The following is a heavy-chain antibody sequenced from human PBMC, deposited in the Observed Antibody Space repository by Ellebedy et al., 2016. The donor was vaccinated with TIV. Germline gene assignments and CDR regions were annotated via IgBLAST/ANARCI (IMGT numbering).Heavy chain of an antibody. Sequence: ASVKVSCKASGYTFTRNGMNWVRQAPGQGLEWMGWINTNTGNPTYAQGFTGRFVFSLDTSVSTAYLQISSLKAEDTAVYYCAREVWFAPQLARMDVWGQGTTVTVSS. D-gene: IGHD3-10*01. CDR2: INTNTGNP. CDR1: GYTFTRNG. J-gene: IGHJ6*02. V-gene: IGHV7-4-1*02. CDR3: AREVWFAPQLARMDV.